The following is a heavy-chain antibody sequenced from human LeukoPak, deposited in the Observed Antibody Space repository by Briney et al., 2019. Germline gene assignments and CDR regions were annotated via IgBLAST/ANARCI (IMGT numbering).Heavy chain of an antibody. CDR3: AKDGSTYYDFWSGYYANIPIYYYYYMDV. CDR1: GFTFSSYA. CDR2: ISGSGGST. Sequence: GGSLRLSCAASGFTFSSYAMSWVRQAPGKGPEWVSAISGSGGSTYYADSVKGRFTISRDNSKNTLYLQMNSLRAEDTAVYYCAKDGSTYYDFWSGYYANIPIYYYYYMDVWGKGTTVTVSS. J-gene: IGHJ6*03. D-gene: IGHD3-3*01. V-gene: IGHV3-23*01.